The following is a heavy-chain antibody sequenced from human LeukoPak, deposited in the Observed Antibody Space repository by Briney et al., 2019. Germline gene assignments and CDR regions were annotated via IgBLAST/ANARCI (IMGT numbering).Heavy chain of an antibody. J-gene: IGHJ4*02. CDR3: ARTMGGSGWITFDY. D-gene: IGHD6-19*01. CDR1: GYTFTGYY. V-gene: IGHV1-2*04. Sequence: ASVKVSCKASGYTFTGYYMHWVRQAPGQGLEWMGWINPNSGGTNYAQKFQGWVTMTRDTSISSAYMELSRLRSDDTAVYYCARTMGGSGWITFDYWGQGTLVTVSS. CDR2: INPNSGGT.